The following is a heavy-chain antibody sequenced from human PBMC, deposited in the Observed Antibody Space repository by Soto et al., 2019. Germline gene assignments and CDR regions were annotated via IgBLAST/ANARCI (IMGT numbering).Heavy chain of an antibody. Sequence: GGSLRLSCAASGFTVSSNYMSWVRQAPGKGLEWVSVIYSGGSTYYADSVKGRFTISRDNSKNTLYLQMNSLRAEDTAVYYCARDVPTAVDTAMVKVVHYGMDVWGQGTTVTVSS. V-gene: IGHV3-66*01. CDR3: ARDVPTAVDTAMVKVVHYGMDV. J-gene: IGHJ6*02. D-gene: IGHD5-18*01. CDR2: IYSGGST. CDR1: GFTVSSNY.